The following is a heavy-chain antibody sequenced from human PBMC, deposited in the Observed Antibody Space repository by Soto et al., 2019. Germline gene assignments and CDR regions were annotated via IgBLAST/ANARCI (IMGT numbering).Heavy chain of an antibody. CDR2: IIPMFGTP. Sequence: GASVKVSCKVSGGTLNSQSITWVRQAPGQRLEWMGGIIPMFGTPTDAQKFRGRVTISADTSTSTVYMELRSLSSQDTAVYYCATSLAARRKPYNWLDAWGQGTLVTVS. CDR3: ATSLAARRKPYNWLDA. J-gene: IGHJ5*02. CDR1: GGTLNSQS. V-gene: IGHV1-69*06. D-gene: IGHD6-6*01.